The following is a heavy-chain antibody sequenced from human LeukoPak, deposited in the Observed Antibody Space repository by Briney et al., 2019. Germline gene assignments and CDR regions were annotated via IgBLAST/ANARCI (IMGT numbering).Heavy chain of an antibody. D-gene: IGHD1-26*01. Sequence: EASVKVSCKASGGTFSSYAISWVRQAPGQGLEWLGLISPSGDKTWNAQKFQGRVTMTRDMSTSTDYLELSSLRSEDTAVYYCARDNSVGDYAWWFDPWGQGTLVTVSS. CDR1: GGTFSSYA. J-gene: IGHJ5*02. CDR3: ARDNSVGDYAWWFDP. V-gene: IGHV1-46*01. CDR2: ISPSGDKT.